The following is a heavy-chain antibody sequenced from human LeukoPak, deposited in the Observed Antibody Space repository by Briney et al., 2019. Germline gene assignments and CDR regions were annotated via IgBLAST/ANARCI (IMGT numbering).Heavy chain of an antibody. CDR1: GFTFSSNA. D-gene: IGHD2-2*01. Sequence: AGGSLRLSCAASGFTFSSNAMSWVRQAPGKGLEWVSAITDTGGSTYYADSVKGRFTISRDNSKNTLYLQMNSLRAEDTAVYYCATKSDIVIVPRTKRGPFDIWGQGTMVTVSS. V-gene: IGHV3-23*01. CDR3: ATKSDIVIVPRTKRGPFDI. CDR2: ITDTGGST. J-gene: IGHJ3*02.